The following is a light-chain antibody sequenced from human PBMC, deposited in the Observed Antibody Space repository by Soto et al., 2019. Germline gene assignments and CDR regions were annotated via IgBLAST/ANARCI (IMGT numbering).Light chain of an antibody. Sequence: DIQMTQSPSSLSASVGDRVTITCRASQDIQNALGWYQQKPGKAPKRLIYAASSLQSGVPSRFRGSRSGTEFTLTISSLRPEDFATYYCLQHDSNVWTFGQGTKVDIK. CDR2: AAS. V-gene: IGKV1-17*01. J-gene: IGKJ1*01. CDR1: QDIQNA. CDR3: LQHDSNVWT.